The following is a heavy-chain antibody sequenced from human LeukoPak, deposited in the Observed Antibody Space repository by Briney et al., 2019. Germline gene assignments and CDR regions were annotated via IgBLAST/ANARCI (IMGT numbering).Heavy chain of an antibody. J-gene: IGHJ4*02. CDR1: GFTFSSYL. Sequence: PGGSLRLSCAASGFTFSSYLMTWVRQAPGRGLEWAATIKEDGNEKYYVDSVKGRFTISRDNARNSLYLQMDSLGAEDTAVYFCAKLGQLGYWGQGTLVTVSS. D-gene: IGHD6-13*01. CDR2: IKEDGNEK. V-gene: IGHV3-7*01. CDR3: AKLGQLGY.